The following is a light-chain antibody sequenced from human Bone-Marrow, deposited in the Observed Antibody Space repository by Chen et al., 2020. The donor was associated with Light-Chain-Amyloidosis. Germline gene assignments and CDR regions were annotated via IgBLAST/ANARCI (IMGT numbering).Light chain of an antibody. CDR3: QSADSSGTYEVI. CDR1: DLPTKC. CDR2: RDT. J-gene: IGLJ2*01. Sequence: SYELTQPPSVSVSPGQPARITWSGDDLPTKCAYWYQQKPGQAPVLVIQRDTERPSGISERFSGSSSGTTATLTISGVQAEDEADYHCQSADSSGTYEVIFGGGTKLTVL. V-gene: IGLV3-25*03.